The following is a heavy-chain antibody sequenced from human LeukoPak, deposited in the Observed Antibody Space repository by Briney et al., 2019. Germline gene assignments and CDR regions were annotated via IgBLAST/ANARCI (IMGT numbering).Heavy chain of an antibody. D-gene: IGHD3-22*01. V-gene: IGHV3-48*02. CDR3: AKHPTTTMIVVVMYFDY. Sequence: PGGSLRLSCAASGFTFSSYSMNWVRQAPGKGLEWVSYISSGSGSSIYYADSVKGRFSISRDNAKNSLYLQMNSLRDEDTAVYHCAKHPTTTMIVVVMYFDYWGQGTLVTVSS. CDR1: GFTFSSYS. CDR2: ISSGSGSSI. J-gene: IGHJ4*02.